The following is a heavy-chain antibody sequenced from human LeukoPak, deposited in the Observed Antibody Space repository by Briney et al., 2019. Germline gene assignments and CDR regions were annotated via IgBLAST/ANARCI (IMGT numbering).Heavy chain of an antibody. CDR2: ISTNTGNP. Sequence: ASVKVSCKASGYTFTSYGISWVRQAPGQGLEWMGWISTNTGNPTYAQGFTGRFVFSVDTSVSTAYLQISSLKPEDTAVYYCAREVACGGDCHGDPWGQGTLVTVSS. J-gene: IGHJ5*02. V-gene: IGHV7-4-1*02. D-gene: IGHD2-21*02. CDR1: GYTFTSYG. CDR3: AREVACGGDCHGDP.